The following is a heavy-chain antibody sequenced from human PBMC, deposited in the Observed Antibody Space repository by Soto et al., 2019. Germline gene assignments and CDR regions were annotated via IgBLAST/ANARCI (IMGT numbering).Heavy chain of an antibody. CDR1: GFTFSDYY. J-gene: IGHJ6*02. CDR2: ISSSGSTI. CDR3: ASYTSPDYYGMDV. Sequence: QVQLVESGGGLVKPGGSLRLSCAASGFTFSDYYMSWIRQAPGKGLEWVSYISSSGSTIYYADSVKGRFTNSRDNAKNPLNLQMNSLRAEDTAVYYCASYTSPDYYGMDVWGQGTTVTVSS. D-gene: IGHD3-16*01. V-gene: IGHV3-11*01.